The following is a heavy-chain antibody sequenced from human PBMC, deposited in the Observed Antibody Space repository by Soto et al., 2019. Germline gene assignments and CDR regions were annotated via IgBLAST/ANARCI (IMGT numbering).Heavy chain of an antibody. CDR3: VSDCSGGSCFRMHG. CDR2: IWYDGSNK. D-gene: IGHD2-15*01. Sequence: RRLSCAASVFSFSSYGMHWVRQAPGKGLEWVAVIWYDGSNKYYGDSVKGRFTISRDNSKNTLYLQMNCLRAEATAVYYCVSDCSGGSCFRMHGWGQGTTVTVSS. CDR1: VFSFSSYG. V-gene: IGHV3-33*01. J-gene: IGHJ6*02.